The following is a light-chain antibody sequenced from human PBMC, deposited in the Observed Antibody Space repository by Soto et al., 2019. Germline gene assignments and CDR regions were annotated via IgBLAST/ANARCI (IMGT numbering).Light chain of an antibody. V-gene: IGLV2-14*01. CDR2: DVS. CDR1: SSDVGGYNY. J-gene: IGLJ2*01. Sequence: QSALTQPASVSGSPGQSITISCTGTSSDVGGYNYVSWYQQHPGKAPKLMIYDVSNRPSGVSNRFSGSKSGNTASLTISGLQAEDEADYYCSSYTISRTLVLFGGGTKLTVL. CDR3: SSYTISRTLVL.